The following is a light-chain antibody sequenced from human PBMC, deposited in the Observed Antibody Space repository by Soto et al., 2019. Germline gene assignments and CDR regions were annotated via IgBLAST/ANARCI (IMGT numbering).Light chain of an antibody. V-gene: IGKV3-15*01. CDR3: QQYNKWPPLT. J-gene: IGKJ4*01. CDR2: GAS. CDR1: QSVSYN. Sequence: EVVMTQSPATLSVSPGERATLSCRASQSVSYNLAWYQQRPGQAPRLLIYGASTRATGIPARFSGSGSGTECTLTISSLQSEDFGVYYCQQYNKWPPLTFGGGTRVDIK.